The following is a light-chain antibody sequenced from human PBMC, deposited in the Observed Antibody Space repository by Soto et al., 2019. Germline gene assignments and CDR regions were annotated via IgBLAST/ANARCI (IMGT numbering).Light chain of an antibody. Sequence: EIVLTQSPGTLSLSPGERATLSCRASQSVSSTYLVWYQQKPGQAPRLLIYGATSMASGIPDRFSGSGSGTDFTLTISRLEPEDFAVYYCQQFGDSLTFGPGTKVDIK. CDR3: QQFGDSLT. V-gene: IGKV3-20*01. J-gene: IGKJ3*01. CDR1: QSVSSTY. CDR2: GAT.